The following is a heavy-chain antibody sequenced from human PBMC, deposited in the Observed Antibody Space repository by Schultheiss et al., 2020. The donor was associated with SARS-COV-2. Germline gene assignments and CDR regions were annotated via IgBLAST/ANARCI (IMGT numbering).Heavy chain of an antibody. CDR1: GYTFTGYY. CDR2: INPNSGGT. V-gene: IGHV1-2*02. J-gene: IGHJ3*02. CDR3: AREGGYRGSSWYENAFDI. Sequence: ASVKVSCKASGYTFTGYYMHWVRQAPGQGLEWMGWINPNSGGTSYAQKFQGRVTMTRDTSISTAYMELSRLRSDDTAVYYCAREGGYRGSSWYENAFDIWCQGTMVTVSS. D-gene: IGHD6-13*01.